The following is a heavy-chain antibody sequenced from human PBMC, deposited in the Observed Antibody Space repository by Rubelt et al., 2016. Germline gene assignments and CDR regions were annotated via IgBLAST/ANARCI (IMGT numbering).Heavy chain of an antibody. D-gene: IGHD6-6*01. V-gene: IGHV1-69*04. CDR3: ARDRIRIAARQGWYFDL. Sequence: QVQLVQSGAEVKKPGSSVKVSCKASGGTFSSYAISWVRQAPRQWLEWMGRIIPILGIANYAQKFQGRGTITADKSTSTAYMELRSLRSDDTAVYYCARDRIRIAARQGWYFDLWGQGTLVTVSS. J-gene: IGHJ2*01. CDR1: GGTFSSYA. CDR2: IIPILGIA.